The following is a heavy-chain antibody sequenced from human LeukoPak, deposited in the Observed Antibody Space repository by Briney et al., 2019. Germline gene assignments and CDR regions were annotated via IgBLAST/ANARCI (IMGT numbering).Heavy chain of an antibody. V-gene: IGHV1-2*02. D-gene: IGHD5-12*01. Sequence: ASVKVSCKASGYTFTGYYMHWVRQAPGQGLEWMGWINPNSGGTNYAQKFQGRVTMTRDTSISTAYMELSRLRSDDTAVYYCARQDIVATPEVDYWGQGTLVTVSS. CDR3: ARQDIVATPEVDY. J-gene: IGHJ4*02. CDR2: INPNSGGT. CDR1: GYTFTGYY.